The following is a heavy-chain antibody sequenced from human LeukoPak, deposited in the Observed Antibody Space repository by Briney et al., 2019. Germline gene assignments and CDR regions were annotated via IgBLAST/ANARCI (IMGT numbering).Heavy chain of an antibody. V-gene: IGHV3-30*03. CDR2: ISYDGSTK. D-gene: IGHD2-8*02. Sequence: PLGSLRLSCAASRFTLSSDVRRGVRRAPGRGLEWVAVISYDGSTKYYADSVKGRFTMSRDNSKTPLYMQMNSLRAEDTAVYHCARDLRYGVGANYWWWFATSGQGTLVTVSS. CDR3: ARDLRYGVGANYWWWFAT. CDR1: RFTLSSDV. J-gene: IGHJ5*02.